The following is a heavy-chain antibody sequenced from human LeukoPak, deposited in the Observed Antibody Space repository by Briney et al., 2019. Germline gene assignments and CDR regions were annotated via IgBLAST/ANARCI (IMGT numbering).Heavy chain of an antibody. CDR1: GFTFSSYA. CDR2: ISGSGGST. V-gene: IGHV3-23*01. D-gene: IGHD3-10*01. Sequence: PGGSLRLSCAASGFTFSSYAMSWVRQAPGKGLEWVSVISGSGGSTYYADSVKGRFTISRDNSRNTLYLQMNSLRAEDTAVYYCARAAWGSGSYYNVYYYYYMDVWGKGTTVTVSS. CDR3: ARAAWGSGSYYNVYYYYYMDV. J-gene: IGHJ6*03.